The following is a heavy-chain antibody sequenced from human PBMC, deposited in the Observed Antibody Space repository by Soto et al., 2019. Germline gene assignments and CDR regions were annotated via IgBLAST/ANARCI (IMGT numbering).Heavy chain of an antibody. CDR3: ARVLLQWLVSEFDY. CDR2: ISAYNGNT. J-gene: IGHJ4*02. D-gene: IGHD6-19*01. CDR1: GYTFTSYG. Sequence: ASVKVSCKASGYTFTSYGISWVRQAPGQGLEWMGLISAYNGNTNYAQKLQGRVTMTTDTSTSTAYMELRSLRSDDTAVYYCARVLLQWLVSEFDYWGQGTLVTVSS. V-gene: IGHV1-18*04.